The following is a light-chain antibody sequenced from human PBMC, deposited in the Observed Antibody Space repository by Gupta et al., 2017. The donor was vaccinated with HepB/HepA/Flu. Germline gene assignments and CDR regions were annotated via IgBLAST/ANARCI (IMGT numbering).Light chain of an antibody. CDR2: WAS. V-gene: IGKV4-1*01. CDR1: QSVLNKSNSKNY. Sequence: DTVMTQSPDSLTVSLGERATINCKSSQSVLNKSNSKNYLAWYQQKAGQPPTLLIYWASTRESGVPERFSGSGSGTDFTLTISSLQAEDVAVYYCQQDDSSPYTFGXGTKLEI. J-gene: IGKJ2*01. CDR3: QQDDSSPYT.